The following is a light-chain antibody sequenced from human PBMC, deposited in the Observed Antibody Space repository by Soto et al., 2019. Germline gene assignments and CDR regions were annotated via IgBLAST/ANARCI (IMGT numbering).Light chain of an antibody. J-gene: IGLJ1*01. CDR2: DVS. CDR3: ASYTTGTTPYV. V-gene: IGLV2-14*03. CDR1: ISDVGASDF. Sequence: QSVLTPPASVSGSPGQSITISCTGTISDVGASDFVSWYQQHPDKAPKLMIYDVSNRPSGISNRFSGSKSGNTASLTISGLRTEDEADYYCASYTTGTTPYVFGTGTSHRP.